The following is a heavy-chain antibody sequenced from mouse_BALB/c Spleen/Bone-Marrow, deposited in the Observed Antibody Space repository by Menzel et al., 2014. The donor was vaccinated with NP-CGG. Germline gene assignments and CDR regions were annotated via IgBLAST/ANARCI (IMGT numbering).Heavy chain of an antibody. V-gene: IGHV4-1*02. D-gene: IGHD1-1*01. J-gene: IGHJ3*01. CDR1: GFDFSRYW. CDR3: ARLSYYGRFAY. CDR2: INPDSSTI. Sequence: EVQLVESGGGLVQPGGSLKLSCAASGFDFSRYWMSWVRRAPGKGLEWIGEINPDSSTINYTPSRKDKFIISRDNAKNTLYLQMSKVRSEDTALYYCARLSYYGRFAYWGQGTLVTVSP.